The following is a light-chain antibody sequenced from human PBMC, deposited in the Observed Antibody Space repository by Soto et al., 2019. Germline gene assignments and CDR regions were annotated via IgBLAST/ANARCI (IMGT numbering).Light chain of an antibody. CDR1: QTVSGDY. CDR2: GAS. CDR3: QQYGNSPQA. J-gene: IGKJ1*01. Sequence: EVVLTQSPGTLSLSPGERASLSCRASQTVSGDYVAWYQQRPGRAPRLLISGASERAFGIPDRFTGSGSGTDFTLTISRLEPGDFAVYFCQQYGNSPQAFGQGTKVEIK. V-gene: IGKV3-20*01.